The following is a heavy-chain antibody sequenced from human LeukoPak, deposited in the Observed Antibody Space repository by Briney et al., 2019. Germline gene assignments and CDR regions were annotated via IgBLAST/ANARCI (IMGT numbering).Heavy chain of an antibody. V-gene: IGHV4-39*01. CDR2: IDCNGGSS. Sequence: PSETLSLTCTVTGVSITSGAYYWGWIRPGPGKGLVWRGSIDCNGGSSYYYLSLQCRATISIDAYTNQLSLNLRSLTAADAAVVYCARPLYNSGDCFNPRGPRTLVTVSS. D-gene: IGHD1-1*01. J-gene: IGHJ5*02. CDR3: ARPLYNSGDCFNP. CDR1: GVSITSGAYY.